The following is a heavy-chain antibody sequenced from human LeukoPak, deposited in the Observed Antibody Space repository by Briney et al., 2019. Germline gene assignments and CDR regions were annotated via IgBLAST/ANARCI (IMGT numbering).Heavy chain of an antibody. CDR2: ISYDGSYQ. Sequence: GRSLRLSCVAPGFIFSSNGMHWVRQAPGKGLEWVALISYDGSYQHYADSVKGRFTISRDDSMNTLYLQMNSLGAEDTALYYCANVPYSSSWYPGNWGQGTLVTVSS. D-gene: IGHD6-13*01. CDR3: ANVPYSSSWYPGN. CDR1: GFIFSSNG. J-gene: IGHJ4*02. V-gene: IGHV3-30*18.